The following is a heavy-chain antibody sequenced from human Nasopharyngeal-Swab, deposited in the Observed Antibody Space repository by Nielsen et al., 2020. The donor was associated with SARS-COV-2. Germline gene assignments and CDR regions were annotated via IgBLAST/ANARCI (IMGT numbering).Heavy chain of an antibody. J-gene: IGHJ4*02. CDR3: ARHSEYYDSSGYFYPFDY. V-gene: IGHV4-39*01. D-gene: IGHD3-22*01. Sequence: SETLSLTCTVSGDSISSSRYYWGWIRQTPGKGLEWIGTIYYGGSTYYNPSLKSQVTISVDTSMNQFSLKLTSVTAADAAMYYCARHSEYYDSSGYFYPFDYWGQGTLVTVSA. CDR2: IYYGGST. CDR1: GDSISSSRYY.